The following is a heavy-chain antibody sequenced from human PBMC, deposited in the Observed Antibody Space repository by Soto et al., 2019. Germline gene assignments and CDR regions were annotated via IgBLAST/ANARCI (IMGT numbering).Heavy chain of an antibody. CDR3: ASLHYDFRSGYYSYFDY. D-gene: IGHD3-3*01. CDR2: ISSSSSSK. V-gene: IGHV3-48*02. Sequence: GGSLRLSCAASGLTFSTYGMNWVRQAPGKGLEWVSYISSSSSSKSYADSVKGRFTISRDNAKNSLYLQMDSLRDEDTAVYYCASLHYDFRSGYYSYFDYWGQGTLVTVSS. CDR1: GLTFSTYG. J-gene: IGHJ4*02.